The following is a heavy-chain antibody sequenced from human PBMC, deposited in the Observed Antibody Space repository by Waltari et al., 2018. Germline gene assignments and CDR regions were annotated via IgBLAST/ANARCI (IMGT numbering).Heavy chain of an antibody. J-gene: IGHJ4*02. CDR3: ARDAPREGKFDL. CDR1: GFTLNNYD. Sequence: QLVESGGGLVQPGGSLTLSCAASGFTLNNYDVNWVRQAPGGGLEWVSFIGGSTPTENYADSVMGRFTISRDNAKKSVYLLLNSLRVEDTGTYYCARDAPREGKFDLWGQGALVTVAS. V-gene: IGHV3-48*03. CDR2: IGGSTPTE.